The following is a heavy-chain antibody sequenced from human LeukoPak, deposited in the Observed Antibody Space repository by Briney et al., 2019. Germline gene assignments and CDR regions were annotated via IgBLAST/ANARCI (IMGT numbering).Heavy chain of an antibody. D-gene: IGHD3-10*01. CDR1: GYRFTSYW. CDR3: ARGDYWFDS. J-gene: IGHJ5*01. Sequence: GESLKISCEGSGYRFTSYWIAWVRRMPGKGLEWMGIIYAGDSDTRYSPSFQGQITISVDKSISTVYLQWSTLQASDTAMYYCARGDYWFDSWGQGTLVTVSS. V-gene: IGHV5-51*01. CDR2: IYAGDSDT.